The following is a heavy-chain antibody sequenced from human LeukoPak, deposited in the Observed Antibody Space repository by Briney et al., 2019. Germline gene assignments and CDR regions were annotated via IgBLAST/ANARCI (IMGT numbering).Heavy chain of an antibody. CDR2: IQHDGSKE. CDR3: ARDWDPVTPSLDS. CDR1: GFTFRSYG. V-gene: IGHV3-33*05. Sequence: PGGPLRLSCAASGFTFRSYGMHWVRQAPGKGLEWVAAIQHDGSKEYYADSVKGRFTISRDDSKNTLYLQMNSLRAEDTALYSCARDWDPVTPSLDSWGQGTLVTVSS. D-gene: IGHD4-17*01. J-gene: IGHJ4*02.